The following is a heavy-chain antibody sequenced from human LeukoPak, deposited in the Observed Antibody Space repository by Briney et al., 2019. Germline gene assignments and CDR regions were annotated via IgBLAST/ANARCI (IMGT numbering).Heavy chain of an antibody. V-gene: IGHV1-8*01. Sequence: ASVKVSFKTSGYTFTNFDINWVRQASGQGLEWMGWMRPDDGSTGYEQKFQGRVSMTRNTSKSTAYMELNSLRSEDTAIYYCTRGPPESTSSGYWGQGARVTVSS. D-gene: IGHD2-2*01. CDR3: TRGPPESTSSGY. J-gene: IGHJ4*02. CDR2: MRPDDGST. CDR1: GYTFTNFD.